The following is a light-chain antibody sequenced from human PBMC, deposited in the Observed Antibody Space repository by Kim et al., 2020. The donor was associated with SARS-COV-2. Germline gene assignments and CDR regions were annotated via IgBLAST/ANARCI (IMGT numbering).Light chain of an antibody. CDR3: QTWGTGIWV. J-gene: IGLJ3*02. CDR2: LNSEGSH. Sequence: AAVKRTCTLSSGHGGYAIAWHQQKPEKGPGYLMKLNSEGSHSRGDGIPDRFSGSSSGAERYLTISSLQSEDEADYYGQTWGTGIWVFGGGTQLTVL. CDR1: SGHGGYA. V-gene: IGLV4-69*01.